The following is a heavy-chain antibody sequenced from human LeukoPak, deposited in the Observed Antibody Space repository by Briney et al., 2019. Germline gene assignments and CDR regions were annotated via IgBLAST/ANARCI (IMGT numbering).Heavy chain of an antibody. J-gene: IGHJ4*02. CDR1: GFTFSSYA. CDR3: TTDGLNRAAGTNFDY. D-gene: IGHD6-13*01. CDR2: IKSKTDGGTT. V-gene: IGHV3-15*01. Sequence: GGSLRLSCAASGFTFSSYAMSWVRQAPGKGLEWVGRIKSKTDGGTTDYAAPVKGRFTISRDDSKNTLYLQMNSLKTEDTAVYYCTTDGLNRAAGTNFDYWGQGTLVTVSS.